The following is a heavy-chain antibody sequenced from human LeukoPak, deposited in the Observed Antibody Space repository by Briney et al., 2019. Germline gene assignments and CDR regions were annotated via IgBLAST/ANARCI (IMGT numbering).Heavy chain of an antibody. CDR3: ARERQNKDFWSGGDY. CDR1: GFTFDDYG. CDR2: IKQDGSEK. J-gene: IGHJ4*02. Sequence: PGGSLRLSCAASGFTFDDYGMSWVRQALGKGLEWVANIKQDGSEKYYVDSVKGRFTISRDNAKNSLYLQMNTLRPEDTAVYYCARERQNKDFWSGGDYWGQGTLVTVSS. D-gene: IGHD3-3*01. V-gene: IGHV3-7*01.